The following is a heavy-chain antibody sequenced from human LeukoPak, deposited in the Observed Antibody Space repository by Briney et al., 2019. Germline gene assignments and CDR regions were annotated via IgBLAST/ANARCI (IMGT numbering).Heavy chain of an antibody. J-gene: IGHJ4*02. CDR1: GYTCTVYY. CDR3: ARSPRIAAAGTGVFDY. V-gene: IGHV1-2*02. Sequence: ASVKVSCKASGYTCTVYYMHWVRQAPGQGLEWMGWINPNSGGTNYAQKFQGRVTMTRDTSISTAYMELSRLRSDDTAVYYRARSPRIAAAGTGVFDYWGQGTLVTVSS. D-gene: IGHD6-13*01. CDR2: INPNSGGT.